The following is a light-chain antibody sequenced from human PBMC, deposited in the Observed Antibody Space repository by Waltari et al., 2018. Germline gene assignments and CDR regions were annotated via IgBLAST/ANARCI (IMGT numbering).Light chain of an antibody. J-gene: IGLJ2*01. CDR1: SSNIGAGYD. CDR3: QSYDSDLNAVL. CDR2: RGD. V-gene: IGLV1-40*01. Sequence: QSVLTQPPSVSGAPGQSVTISCTGSSSNIGAGYDAHWYQQLPGSAPNVLIYRGDNRPSGVPGRFSGSKSGTSASLSVTGLHVEDEADYFCQSYDSDLNAVLFGGGTKLTVL.